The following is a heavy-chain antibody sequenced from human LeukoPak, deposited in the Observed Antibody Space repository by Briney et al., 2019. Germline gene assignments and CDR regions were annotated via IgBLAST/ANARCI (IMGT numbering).Heavy chain of an antibody. D-gene: IGHD3-10*01. CDR3: LRDGSGPRVRGPPLGYYGLDV. Sequence: GGSLRLSCVASGFSFNFYGMPWVRQAPGKGLEWVAVIWHDGSNKVYADSVMGRFTISRDNSKSTLYLQINNLRAEDTAVYYCLRDGSGPRVRGPPLGYYGLDVWGQGTTVGVSS. CDR2: IWHDGSNK. V-gene: IGHV3-33*01. CDR1: GFSFNFYG. J-gene: IGHJ6*02.